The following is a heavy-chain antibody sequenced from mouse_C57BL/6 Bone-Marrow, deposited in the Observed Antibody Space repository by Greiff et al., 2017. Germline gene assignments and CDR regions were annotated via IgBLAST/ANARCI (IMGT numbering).Heavy chain of an antibody. Sequence: EVQGVESGGGLVQPGGSLKLSCAASGFTFSDYYMYWVRQTPEKRLEWVAYISNGGGSTYYPDTVKGRFTISRDNAKNTLYLQMSRLKSEDTAMYYYARELFRPFCYGSRYAMDYWGQGTSVTVSA. CDR3: ARELFRPFCYGSRYAMDY. J-gene: IGHJ4*01. D-gene: IGHD1-1*01. CDR1: GFTFSDYY. V-gene: IGHV5-12*01. CDR2: ISNGGGST.